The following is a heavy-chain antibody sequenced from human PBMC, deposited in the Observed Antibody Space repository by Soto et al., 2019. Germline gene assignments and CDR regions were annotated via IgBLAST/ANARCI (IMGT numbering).Heavy chain of an antibody. V-gene: IGHV4-30-2*01. Sequence: PSETLSLTCAVSGGSISSGDYSWTWIRQPPGKGLEWIGYIYHTGTTYYNMSLKSRVTISVDRSKNQFSLKLSSVTAADTAVYYCARDLQYSRLFYGMDVWGQGTTVTVSS. CDR1: GGSISSGDYS. J-gene: IGHJ6*02. CDR3: ARDLQYSRLFYGMDV. CDR2: IYHTGTT. D-gene: IGHD6-13*01.